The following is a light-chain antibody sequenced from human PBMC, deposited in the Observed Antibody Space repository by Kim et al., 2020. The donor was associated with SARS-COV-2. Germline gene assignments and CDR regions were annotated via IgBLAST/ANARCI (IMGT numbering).Light chain of an antibody. CDR2: GAS. CDR1: QDIRND. Sequence: ASVGDRVTITCRASQDIRNDLGWYQQNPGRAPKRLIYGASSLQSGVPSRFSGSGSGTEFTLTISSVQPVDFATYFCLQHSTYPITFGQGTRLEIK. V-gene: IGKV1-17*01. J-gene: IGKJ5*01. CDR3: LQHSTYPIT.